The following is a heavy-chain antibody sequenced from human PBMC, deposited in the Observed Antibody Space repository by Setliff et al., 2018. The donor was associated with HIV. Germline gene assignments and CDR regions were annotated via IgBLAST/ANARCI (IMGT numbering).Heavy chain of an antibody. CDR1: GGTFSSYA. V-gene: IGHV1-69*13. CDR2: IIPIFGTA. D-gene: IGHD2-15*01. Sequence: GASVKVSCKASGGTFSSYAISWVRQAPGQGLEWMGGIIPIFGTANYAQKFQGRVTITADESTSTANMELSSLRSEDTAVYYCASDGVVGGATLGYFQHWGQGTLVTVSS. J-gene: IGHJ1*01. CDR3: ASDGVVGGATLGYFQH.